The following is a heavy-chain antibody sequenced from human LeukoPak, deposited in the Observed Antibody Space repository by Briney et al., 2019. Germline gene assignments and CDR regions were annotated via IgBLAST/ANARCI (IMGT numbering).Heavy chain of an antibody. CDR1: GFTVSSNY. J-gene: IGHJ4*02. V-gene: IGHV3-53*01. CDR2: IYSGGST. D-gene: IGHD4-17*01. Sequence: GALRLSCAASGFTVSSNYMSWVRQAPGKGLEWVSVIYSGGSTYYADSVKGRFTISRDNSKNTLYLQMNSLRAEDTAVYYCATDYGDYVFDYWGQGTLVTVSS. CDR3: ATDYGDYVFDY.